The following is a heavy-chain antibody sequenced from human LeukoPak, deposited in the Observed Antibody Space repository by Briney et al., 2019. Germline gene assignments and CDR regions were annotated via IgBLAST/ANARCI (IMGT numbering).Heavy chain of an antibody. CDR1: GYIFSDYY. D-gene: IGHD6-13*01. CDR3: ARGAEAETSPLDF. V-gene: IGHV1-2*02. CDR2: INPKSGAA. Sequence: GASVKVSCKASGYIFSDYYMHWVRQAPGQGLEWLGWINPKSGAADYAQQFRGRVTMTRDTSINTDYMGMKRVTSDDTAVYYCARGAEAETSPLDFWGRGTLVIVS. J-gene: IGHJ4*02.